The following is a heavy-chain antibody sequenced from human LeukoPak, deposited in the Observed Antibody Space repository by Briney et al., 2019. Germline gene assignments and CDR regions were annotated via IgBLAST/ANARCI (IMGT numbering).Heavy chain of an antibody. D-gene: IGHD6-25*01. CDR3: AKNSGYSWRYFFDY. V-gene: IGHV3-23*01. CDR2: ISGGGGPT. J-gene: IGHJ4*02. Sequence: HTGGSLRLSCAASGFTFSNYAMSWVRQAPGKGLEWVSAISGGGGPTYYADSVKGRFTISRDNSKNTLYLQMNSLRAEDAAVYFCAKNSGYSWRYFFDYWGQGTLVTVSS. CDR1: GFTFSNYA.